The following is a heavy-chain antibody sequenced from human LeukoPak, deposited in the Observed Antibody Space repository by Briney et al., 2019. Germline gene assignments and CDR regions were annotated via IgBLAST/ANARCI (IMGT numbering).Heavy chain of an antibody. Sequence: PGRSLRLSCAASGFTFSHYGMHWVRQAPGRGLEWVAVIWNDGSNKYYADSVKGRFTISRDNSQNTVDLHMNSLRAEDTAVYYYAKDAQRGFDYSNSLEYWGQGTLVTVSS. J-gene: IGHJ4*02. CDR3: AKDAQRGFDYSNSLEY. V-gene: IGHV3-33*06. D-gene: IGHD4-11*01. CDR1: GFTFSHYG. CDR2: IWNDGSNK.